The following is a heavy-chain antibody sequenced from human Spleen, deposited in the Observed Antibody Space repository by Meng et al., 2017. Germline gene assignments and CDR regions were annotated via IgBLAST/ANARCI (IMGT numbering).Heavy chain of an antibody. D-gene: IGHD2-2*01. Sequence: SVKVSCKALGGIFSNYVIGWVRQAPGQGLEWMGGVNAVFGTTNYAQKFQDRVTITSDESTSTVYMELTRLTSEDTAVYFCARKAGNCISTTCYSLDYWGQGTLVTVSS. CDR3: ARKAGNCISTTCYSLDY. CDR2: VNAVFGTT. J-gene: IGHJ4*02. V-gene: IGHV1-69*13. CDR1: GGIFSNYV.